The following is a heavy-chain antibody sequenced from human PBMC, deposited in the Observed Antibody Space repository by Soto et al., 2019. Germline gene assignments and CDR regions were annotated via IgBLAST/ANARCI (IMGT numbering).Heavy chain of an antibody. CDR2: ITHSGTT. V-gene: IGHV4-34*01. J-gene: IGHJ5*02. CDR1: GESFSTFY. Sequence: SETLSLTCAVYGESFSTFYWSWIRQPPGKGLEWVGEITHSGTTDYNPSLKSRLTISVDTSKKQFSLKLNSVTAADTAVYYCARELFGRSVWFDPWGQGTLVTVSS. CDR3: ARELFGRSVWFDP. D-gene: IGHD3-10*01.